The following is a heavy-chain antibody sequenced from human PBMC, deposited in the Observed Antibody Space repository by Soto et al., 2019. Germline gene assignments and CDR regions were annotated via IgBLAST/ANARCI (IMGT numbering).Heavy chain of an antibody. CDR3: ASDSSIAAAGTVGENYYGMDV. CDR1: GFTFSSYG. Sequence: GGSLRLSCAASGFTFSSYGMHWVRQAPGKGLEWVAVIWYDGSNKYYADSVKGRFTISRDNSKNTLYLQMNSLRAEDTAVYYCASDSSIAAAGTVGENYYGMDVWGQGTTVTVSS. V-gene: IGHV3-33*01. D-gene: IGHD6-13*01. CDR2: IWYDGSNK. J-gene: IGHJ6*02.